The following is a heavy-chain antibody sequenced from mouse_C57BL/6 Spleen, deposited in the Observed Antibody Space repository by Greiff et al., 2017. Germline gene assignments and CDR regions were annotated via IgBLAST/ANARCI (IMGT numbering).Heavy chain of an antibody. V-gene: IGHV1-61*01. J-gene: IGHJ4*01. Sequence: QVQLKQPGAELVRPGSSVKLSCKASGYTFTSYWMDWVKQRPGQGLEWIGNIYPSDSETHYNQKFKDKATLTVDKSSSTAYMQLSSLTSEDSAVYYCAREKDYGSSYDAMDYWGQGTSVTVSS. CDR3: AREKDYGSSYDAMDY. D-gene: IGHD1-1*01. CDR1: GYTFTSYW. CDR2: IYPSDSET.